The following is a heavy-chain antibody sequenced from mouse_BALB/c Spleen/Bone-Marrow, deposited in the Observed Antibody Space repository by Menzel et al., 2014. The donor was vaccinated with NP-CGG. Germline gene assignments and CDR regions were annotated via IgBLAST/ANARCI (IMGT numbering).Heavy chain of an antibody. V-gene: IGHV14-3*02. CDR2: LDPATGNS. CDR3: ARNAFRDYERDY. J-gene: IGHJ4*01. D-gene: IGHD2-4*01. Sequence: EVQLQQSGAELVKPGASVRLSCTASGFNIKDTYIHWVKQRPEQGLEWLGRLDPATGNSKYDPKFQGKATMRADTSSNTVYLQLSSLTLEDSAVDYCARNAFRDYERDYGGQGTSVTVPS. CDR1: GFNIKDTY.